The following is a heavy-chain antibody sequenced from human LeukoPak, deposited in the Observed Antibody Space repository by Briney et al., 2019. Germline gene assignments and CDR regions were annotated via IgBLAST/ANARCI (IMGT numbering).Heavy chain of an antibody. CDR2: ISSDGSSK. V-gene: IGHV3-30*18. CDR3: AKGMVRGVIIPYDY. CDR1: GFTFSSYG. D-gene: IGHD3-10*01. Sequence: RRCLRLSCAASGFTFSSYGMHWVRQAPSKGLEWVAVISSDGSSKYYADSVKGRFTISRDNSKNTLYLQMNSLRTEDTAVYYGAKGMVRGVIIPYDYWGQGTLVTVSS. J-gene: IGHJ4*02.